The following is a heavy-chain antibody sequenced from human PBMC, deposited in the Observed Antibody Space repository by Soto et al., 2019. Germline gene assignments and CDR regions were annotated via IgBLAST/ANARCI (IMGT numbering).Heavy chain of an antibody. CDR2: INPNSGGT. J-gene: IGHJ4*02. D-gene: IGHD2-2*01. CDR1: GYTFTGYY. Sequence: ASVKVSCKASGYTFTGYYMHWVRQAPGQGLERMGWINPNSGGTNYAQKFQGRVTMTRDTSISTAYMELSRLRSDDTAVYYCARGMSRLKVPAAIDYYTANFDSWGQGTLVTVS. V-gene: IGHV1-2*02. CDR3: ARGMSRLKVPAAIDYYTANFDS.